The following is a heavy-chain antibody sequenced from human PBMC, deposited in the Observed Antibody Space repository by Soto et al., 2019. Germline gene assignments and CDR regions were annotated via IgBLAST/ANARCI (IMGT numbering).Heavy chain of an antibody. D-gene: IGHD3-16*01. V-gene: IGHV1-69*12. CDR1: GGTFSSYA. CDR2: IIPIFGTA. CDR3: ARSTTLGLSDFDY. J-gene: IGHJ4*02. Sequence: QVQLVQSGAEVKKPGSSVKVSCKASGGTFSSYAISWVRQAPGQGLEWMGGIIPIFGTANYAQKFQGRVTIAADESTSTAYMALSSLRFEDTAVYYCARSTTLGLSDFDYWGQGTLVTVSS.